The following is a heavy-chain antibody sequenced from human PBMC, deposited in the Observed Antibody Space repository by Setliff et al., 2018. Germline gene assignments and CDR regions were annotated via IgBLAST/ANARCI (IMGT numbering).Heavy chain of an antibody. CDR3: ARDRFGVAGDF. Sequence: SETLSLTCNVSGVSIGSDDYYWSWMRQPPGEGMEWIGHIFPSGTNFNPSFRSRVSMSADTFKNQYSLELTSLTAADTAVYYCARDRFGVAGDFWGRGTLVTV. J-gene: IGHJ4*02. CDR1: GVSIGSDDYY. V-gene: IGHV4-61*09. CDR2: IFPSGT. D-gene: IGHD3-3*01.